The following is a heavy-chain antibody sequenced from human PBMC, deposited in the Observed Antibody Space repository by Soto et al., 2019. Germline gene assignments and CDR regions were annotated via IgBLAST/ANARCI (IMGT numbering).Heavy chain of an antibody. CDR1: GYPFSDNQ. V-gene: IGHV1-2*02. CDR2: INPKSDDT. J-gene: IGHJ5*02. Sequence: ASVKVSCKASGYPFSDNQIHWLRRCPGQGLEWMGRINPKSDDTNYAQKFQGRVTMTRDTSIDTAYLELTGLTSDDTATYYCARKHSLDYIRWGLDPWGQGTLVTVSS. CDR3: ARKHSLDYIRWGLDP. D-gene: IGHD4-4*01.